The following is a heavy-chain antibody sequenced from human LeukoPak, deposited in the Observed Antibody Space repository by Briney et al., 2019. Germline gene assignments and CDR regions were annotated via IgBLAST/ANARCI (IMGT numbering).Heavy chain of an antibody. CDR1: GGSISSYY. J-gene: IGHJ4*02. Sequence: SETLSLTCTVSGGSISSYYWSWIRQPPGKGLEWIGYIYYSGSTNYNPSLKSRVTISVDTSKNQFSLKLSSVTAADTAVYYCARDPFYGGLFYFDYWGQGTLVTVSS. CDR3: ARDPFYGGLFYFDY. CDR2: IYYSGST. V-gene: IGHV4-59*01. D-gene: IGHD4-23*01.